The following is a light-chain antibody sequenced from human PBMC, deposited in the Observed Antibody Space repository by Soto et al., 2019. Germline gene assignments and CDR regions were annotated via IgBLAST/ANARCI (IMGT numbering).Light chain of an antibody. CDR1: QSVSSN. CDR3: QQYNNWPPIT. V-gene: IGKV3-15*01. CDR2: GAS. J-gene: IGKJ5*01. Sequence: EIVMTQSPATLSVSPGERATLYCRASQSVSSNLAWYQQNPGQAPRLLIYGASTRATGIPARFSGSGSGTEFTLTISSLQSEDFAIYYCQQYNNWPPITFGQGTRLEIK.